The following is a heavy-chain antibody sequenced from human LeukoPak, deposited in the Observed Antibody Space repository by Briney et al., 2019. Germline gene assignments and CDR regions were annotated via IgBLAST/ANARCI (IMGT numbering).Heavy chain of an antibody. CDR3: ARSLTMVRGFYSDY. V-gene: IGHV5-51*01. CDR2: IYPGDSDT. Sequence: GESLKISCKGSGYIFTGNWIAWVREMPGKGVEYMGIIYPGDSDTRYSPSFQGQVTISADKSITTAYLQWSSLKASDTAMYYCARSLTMVRGFYSDYWGQGTLVTVSS. J-gene: IGHJ4*02. D-gene: IGHD3-10*01. CDR1: GYIFTGNW.